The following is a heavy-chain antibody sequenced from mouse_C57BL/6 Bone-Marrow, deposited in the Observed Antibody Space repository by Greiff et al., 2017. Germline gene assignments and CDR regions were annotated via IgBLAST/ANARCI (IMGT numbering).Heavy chain of an antibody. CDR2: ISNLAYSI. J-gene: IGHJ3*01. D-gene: IGHD2-4*01. CDR1: GFTFSDYG. Sequence: EVQGVESGGGLVQPGGSLKLSCAASGFTFSDYGMAWVRQAPRKGPEWVAFISNLAYSIYYADTVTGRFTISRENAKNTLYLEMSSLRSEDTAMYYCASFYDYSFAYWGQGTLVTVSA. V-gene: IGHV5-15*01. CDR3: ASFYDYSFAY.